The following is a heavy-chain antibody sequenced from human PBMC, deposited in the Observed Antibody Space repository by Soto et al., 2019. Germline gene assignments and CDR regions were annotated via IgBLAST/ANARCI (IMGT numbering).Heavy chain of an antibody. D-gene: IGHD2-2*01. J-gene: IGHJ5*02. V-gene: IGHV3-48*03. CDR2: ISSSGSTI. Sequence: GGSLRLSCAASGFTFSSYEMNWVRQAPGKGLEWVSYISSSGSTIYYADSVKGRFTISRDNAKNSLYLQMNSLRAEDTAVYYCARGASYCSSTSCYGNWFDPWGQGTLVTVSS. CDR1: GFTFSSYE. CDR3: ARGASYCSSTSCYGNWFDP.